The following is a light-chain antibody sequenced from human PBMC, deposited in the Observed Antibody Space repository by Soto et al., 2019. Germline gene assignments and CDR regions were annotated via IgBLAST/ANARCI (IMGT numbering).Light chain of an antibody. V-gene: IGKV1-5*01. Sequence: DIQLTQSHYSLSASVGDRVGLTCRASQSISSWLAWYQQKPGKAPKLLMFDTFSLESGVPSRFSGSRSGTEFTLTISSLQPDDYATYYCQQYNSYSPLTFGGGTKVDIK. J-gene: IGKJ4*01. CDR2: DTF. CDR3: QQYNSYSPLT. CDR1: QSISSW.